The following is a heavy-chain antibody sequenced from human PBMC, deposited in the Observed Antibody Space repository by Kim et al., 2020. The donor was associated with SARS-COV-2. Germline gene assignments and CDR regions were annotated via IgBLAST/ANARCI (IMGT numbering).Heavy chain of an antibody. CDR1: GGTFSSYA. D-gene: IGHD2-2*01. Sequence: SVKVSCKASGGTFSSYAISWVRQAPGQGLEWMGRIIPILGIANYAQKFQGRVTITADKSTSTAYMELSSLRSEDTAVYYCARSGDYQLILRYWGQGTLVTVSS. CDR3: ARSGDYQLILRY. CDR2: IIPILGIA. V-gene: IGHV1-69*04. J-gene: IGHJ4*02.